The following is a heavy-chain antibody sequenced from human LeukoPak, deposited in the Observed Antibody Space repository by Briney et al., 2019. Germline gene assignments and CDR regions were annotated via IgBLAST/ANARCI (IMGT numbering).Heavy chain of an antibody. V-gene: IGHV1-18*01. D-gene: IGHD2-2*01. J-gene: IGHJ3*02. CDR2: ISAYNGNT. CDR1: GYTFTSYG. Sequence: APVKVSCKASGYTFTSYGISWVRQAPGQGLEWMGWISAYNGNTNYAQKLQGRVTMTTDTSTSTAYMELRSLRSDDTAVYYCARGKVPAAINPTGAFDIWGQGTMVTVSS. CDR3: ARGKVPAAINPTGAFDI.